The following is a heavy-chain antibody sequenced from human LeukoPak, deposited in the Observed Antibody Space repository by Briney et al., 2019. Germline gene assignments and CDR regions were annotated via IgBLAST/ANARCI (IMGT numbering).Heavy chain of an antibody. CDR2: INHSGST. CDR1: GGSFSGYY. CDR3: ARRDIVVVPAATFDY. D-gene: IGHD2-2*01. J-gene: IGHJ4*02. V-gene: IGHV4-34*01. Sequence: SETLSLTCAVYGGSFSGYYSSWIRQPPGKGLEWIGEINHSGSTNYNPSLKSRVTISVDTSKNQFSLKLSSVTAADTAVYYCARRDIVVVPAATFDYWGQGTLVTVSS.